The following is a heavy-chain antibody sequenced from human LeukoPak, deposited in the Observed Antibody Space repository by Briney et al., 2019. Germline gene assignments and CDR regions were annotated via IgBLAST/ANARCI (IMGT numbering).Heavy chain of an antibody. Sequence: GGSLRLSCAASGFTFTHHGMHWVRQAPGKGLEWVAVIWSDGSNRFYSDSVKGRFAISRDDSNDMVYLQMNGLRADDTAVYYCAKDIQSGFDYTNSLHSWGGGTLVIVSS. D-gene: IGHD4-11*01. J-gene: IGHJ4*02. CDR1: GFTFTHHG. CDR3: AKDIQSGFDYTNSLHS. CDR2: IWSDGSNR. V-gene: IGHV3-33*06.